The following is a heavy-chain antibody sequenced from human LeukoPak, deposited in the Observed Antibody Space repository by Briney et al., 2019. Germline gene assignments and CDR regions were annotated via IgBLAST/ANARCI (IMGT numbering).Heavy chain of an antibody. J-gene: IGHJ5*02. V-gene: IGHV1-69*05. CDR3: ARDEDYDSSGSGS. CDR2: IIPIFGTA. D-gene: IGHD3-22*01. CDR1: GGTFSSYA. Sequence: SVKVSCKASGGTFSSYAISWVRQAPGRGLEWMGGIIPIFGTANYAQKFQGRVTITTDESTSTAYMELSSLRSEDTAVYYCARDEDYDSSGSGSWGQGTLVTVSS.